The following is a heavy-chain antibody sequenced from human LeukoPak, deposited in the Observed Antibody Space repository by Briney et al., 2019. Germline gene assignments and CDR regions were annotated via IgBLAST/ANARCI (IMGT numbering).Heavy chain of an antibody. D-gene: IGHD2-21*02. J-gene: IGHJ4*02. V-gene: IGHV1-2*06. CDR1: GYTFTGYY. CDR3: ARDYCGGDCFPDH. Sequence: ASVKVSCKTSGYTFTGYYVHWVRQAPGQGLEWMGRINPNSGDTNYAQKFQGRVTMTRDTSISTAYMELSRLRSDDTAVYYCARDYCGGDCFPDHWGQGTLVTVSS. CDR2: INPNSGDT.